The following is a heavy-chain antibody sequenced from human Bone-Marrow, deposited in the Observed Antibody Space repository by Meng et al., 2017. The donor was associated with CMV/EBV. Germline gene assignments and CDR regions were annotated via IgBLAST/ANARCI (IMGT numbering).Heavy chain of an antibody. CDR1: GFTFSSYA. J-gene: IGHJ4*02. V-gene: IGHV3-23*01. CDR2: ISGSGGST. Sequence: GGSLRLSCAASGFTFSSYATSWVRQAPGKGLEWVSAISGSGGSTYYADSVKGRFTISRDDSRNTLFLQMNSLTAEDTAVYYCAIDPKLAYWGQGTLVTVSS. CDR3: AIDPKLAY.